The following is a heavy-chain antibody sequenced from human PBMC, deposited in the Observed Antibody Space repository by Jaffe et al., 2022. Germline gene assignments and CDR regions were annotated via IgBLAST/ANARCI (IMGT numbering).Heavy chain of an antibody. J-gene: IGHJ6*03. CDR3: ARETRPPYCSGGSCYIYYMDV. Sequence: EVQLVESGGGLVKPGGSLRLSCAASGFTFSSYSMNWVRQAPGKGLEWVSSISSSSSYIYYADSVKGRFTISRDNAKNSLYLQMNSLRAEDTAVYYCARETRPPYCSGGSCYIYYMDVWGKGTTVTVSS. CDR2: ISSSSSYI. CDR1: GFTFSSYS. D-gene: IGHD2-15*01. V-gene: IGHV3-21*01.